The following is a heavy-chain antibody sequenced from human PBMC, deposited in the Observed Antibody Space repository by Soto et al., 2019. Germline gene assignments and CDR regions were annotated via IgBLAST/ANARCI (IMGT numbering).Heavy chain of an antibody. CDR3: VQSRWGGDCLQSYSSHSYYGLDV. V-gene: IGHV2-5*02. CDR1: GLSLSTTGVG. CDR2: IYWDDDK. J-gene: IGHJ6*02. D-gene: IGHD2-21*02. Sequence: QITLKESGPTLVKPTQTLTLTCTFSGLSLSTTGVGVGWIRQPPGKALEWLALIYWDDDKRYSPSLKSRLTITQDTSKNQVVLTMTNMDPVDTATYYCVQSRWGGDCLQSYSSHSYYGLDVWGQGTTVTVSS.